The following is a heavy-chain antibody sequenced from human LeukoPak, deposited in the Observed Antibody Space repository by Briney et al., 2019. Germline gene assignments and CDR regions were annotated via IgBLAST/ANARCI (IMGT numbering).Heavy chain of an antibody. V-gene: IGHV6-1*01. CDR2: TYYRSKWYN. J-gene: IGHJ6*03. D-gene: IGHD1-14*01. Sequence: SQTLSLTCAISGDSVSSNSAAWNWIRQSSSRGLEWLGRTYYRSKWYNDYAVSVKSRITISPDTSKNQFSLQLNSVTPEDTAVYYCARESCGPEPPYHYYMDVWGKGTTVTVSS. CDR1: GDSVSSNSAA. CDR3: ARESCGPEPPYHYYMDV.